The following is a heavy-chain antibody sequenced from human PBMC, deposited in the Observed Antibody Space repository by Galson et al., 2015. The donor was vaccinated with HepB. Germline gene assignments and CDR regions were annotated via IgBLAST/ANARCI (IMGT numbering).Heavy chain of an antibody. V-gene: IGHV3-7*03. J-gene: IGHJ6*02. CDR2: IKRDGSEK. D-gene: IGHD2-2*01. CDR1: GVTFSNYW. CDR3: AGDSRGLFVVVPEASYGLDV. Sequence: SLRLSCAASGVTFSNYWMNWIRQAPGKGLEWVANIKRDGSEKYYVDSVKGRFTISRDNAKNSLYLQMSSLRAEDTAIYYCAGDSRGLFVVVPEASYGLDVWGQGTTVTVSS.